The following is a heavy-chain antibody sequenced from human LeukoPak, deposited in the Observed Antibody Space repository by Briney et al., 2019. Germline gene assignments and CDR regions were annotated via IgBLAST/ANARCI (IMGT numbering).Heavy chain of an antibody. V-gene: IGHV3-48*02. J-gene: IGHJ4*02. D-gene: IGHD4-23*01. CDR2: ISTGSSTT. CDR1: ELAFSTYN. Sequence: GGSLRLSCAASELAFSTYNMNWVRPAPGKGLEWVSYISTGSSTTYYADSVKGRFTISRDNVENSLYLQMNSLRDEDTAVYYCARVTAGYSVNYFDYWGQGTLVTVSS. CDR3: ARVTAGYSVNYFDY.